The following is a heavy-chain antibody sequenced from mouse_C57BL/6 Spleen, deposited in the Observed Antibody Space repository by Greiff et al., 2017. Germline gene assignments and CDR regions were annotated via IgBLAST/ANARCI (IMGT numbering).Heavy chain of an antibody. J-gene: IGHJ1*03. CDR1: GYAFSSSW. V-gene: IGHV1-82*01. Sequence: VQLQQSGPELVKPGASVKISCKASGYAFSSSWMNWVKQRPGKGLEWIGRIYPGDGDTNYNGKCKGKATVTADKSSSTAYMQLCSLTSEDSAVYFCAKSGYYGSSWYFDVWGTGTTVTVSS. CDR2: IYPGDGDT. CDR3: AKSGYYGSSWYFDV. D-gene: IGHD1-1*01.